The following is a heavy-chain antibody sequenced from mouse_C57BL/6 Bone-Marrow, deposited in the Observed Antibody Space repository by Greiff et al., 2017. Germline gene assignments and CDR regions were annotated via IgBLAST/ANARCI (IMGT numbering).Heavy chain of an antibody. J-gene: IGHJ3*01. CDR1: GFPITSGYY. CDR2: ITHSGET. Sequence: KLVESGPGLVKPSQSLFLTCSITGFPITSGYYWIWIRQSPGKPLEWMGYITHSGETFYNPSLQSPISITRETSKNPFFLQLSSMSAENTAMYSCAGAPTVAWCAYWGQGTLVTVSA. CDR3: AGAPTVAWCAY. V-gene: IGHV12-3*01.